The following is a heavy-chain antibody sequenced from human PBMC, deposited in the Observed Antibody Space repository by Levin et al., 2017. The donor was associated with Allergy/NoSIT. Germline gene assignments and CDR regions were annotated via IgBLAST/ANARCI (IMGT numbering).Heavy chain of an antibody. J-gene: IGHJ6*03. CDR1: GYSFTSYW. D-gene: IGHD5-18*01. Sequence: KVSCKGSGYSFTSYWISWVRQMPGKGLEWMGRLDPSDSYTNYSPSFQGNVTIPADKSTPTAYLQWGSLKASDTAMYYCAKNSRGYRYGSYYMDVWGKGTTVTVSS. CDR2: LDPSDSYT. V-gene: IGHV5-10-1*01. CDR3: AKNSRGYRYGSYYMDV.